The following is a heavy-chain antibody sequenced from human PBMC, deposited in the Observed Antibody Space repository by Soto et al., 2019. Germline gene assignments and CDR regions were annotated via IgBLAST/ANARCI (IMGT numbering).Heavy chain of an antibody. CDR1: GFAFSSYW. J-gene: IGHJ5*02. CDR2: ISSDGRNT. CDR3: IQASTGTGVGGYR. D-gene: IGHD2-8*02. V-gene: IGHV3-74*03. Sequence: EVQLVESGGGLVQPGGSLRLSCAASGFAFSSYWMQWVRQVPGKGPVWVSRISSDGRNTTYADPVKGRFTISRDNAKNTLHLKRTSLTDDDTAVYYCIQASTGTGVGGYRWGQGTLVTVYS.